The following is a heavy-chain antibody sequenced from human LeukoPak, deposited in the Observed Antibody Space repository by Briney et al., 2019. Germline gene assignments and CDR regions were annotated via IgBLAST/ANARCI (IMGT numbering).Heavy chain of an antibody. D-gene: IGHD2-2*01. V-gene: IGHV3-23*01. Sequence: PGGSLRLSCAASGFTFSSYAMSWVRQAPGKGLEWVSAISGSGGSTYYADSVKGRFTISRDNSKNTLYLQMNSLRAEDTAVYYCARVLPGYCSSTSCGPSGYWGQGTLVTVSS. CDR1: GFTFSSYA. J-gene: IGHJ4*02. CDR2: ISGSGGST. CDR3: ARVLPGYCSSTSCGPSGY.